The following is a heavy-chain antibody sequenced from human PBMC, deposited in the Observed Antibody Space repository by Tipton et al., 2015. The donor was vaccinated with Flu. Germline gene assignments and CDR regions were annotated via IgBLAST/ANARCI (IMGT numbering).Heavy chain of an antibody. CDR1: GGSISSGDYY. Sequence: TLSLTCTVSGGSISSGDYYWSWIRQHPGKGLEWIGYIYYSGITSYNPSLESRVAISVDMSENKFSLKLTSVTAADTAVYYCARGSGSGTEMTFYVWGPGTVVTVSS. CDR3: ARGSGSGTEMTFYV. J-gene: IGHJ4*02. CDR2: IYYSGIT. D-gene: IGHD3-10*01. V-gene: IGHV4-31*03.